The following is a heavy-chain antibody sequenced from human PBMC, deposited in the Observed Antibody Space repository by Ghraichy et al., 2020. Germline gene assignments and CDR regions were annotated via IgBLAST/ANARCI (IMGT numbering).Heavy chain of an antibody. CDR3: AGVASGSYRYFDY. CDR2: IYYSGST. J-gene: IGHJ4*02. D-gene: IGHD1-26*01. CDR1: GGSISSYY. V-gene: IGHV4-59*07. Sequence: TLSLTCTVSGGSISSYYWSWIRQPPGKGLEWIGYIYYSGSTNYNPSLKSRVTISVDTSKNQFSLKLSSVTAADTAVYYCAGVASGSYRYFDYWGQGTLVTVSS.